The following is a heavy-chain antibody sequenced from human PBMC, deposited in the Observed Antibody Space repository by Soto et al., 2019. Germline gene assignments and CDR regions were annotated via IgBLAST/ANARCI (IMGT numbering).Heavy chain of an antibody. CDR1: GYSISSGDY. D-gene: IGHD4-17*01. V-gene: IGHV4-38-2*01. CDR3: ARVYGDFPIDY. J-gene: IGHJ4*02. Sequence: SETLSITCGVFGYSISSGDYWGWIRQTPGKGLEWIGSIYCSGITYYSPSLKSPVTLSVDTSKNQFSLKLSSVSAADTAVYYCARVYGDFPIDYWGQGTLVTVSS. CDR2: IYCSGIT.